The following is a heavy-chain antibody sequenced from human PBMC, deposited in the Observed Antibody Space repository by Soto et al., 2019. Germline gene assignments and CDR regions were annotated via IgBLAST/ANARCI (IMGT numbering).Heavy chain of an antibody. J-gene: IGHJ4*02. Sequence: GGSLRLSCAACGLTFSSYGMHWVRQAPGKGLEWVAVIWFDGSNKFYADSVKGRFTISRDNSKNTVSLQMNSLRDEDSAAYYCATTGAYWGQGTLVTVSS. V-gene: IGHV3-33*01. CDR1: GLTFSSYG. CDR2: IWFDGSNK. CDR3: ATTGAY.